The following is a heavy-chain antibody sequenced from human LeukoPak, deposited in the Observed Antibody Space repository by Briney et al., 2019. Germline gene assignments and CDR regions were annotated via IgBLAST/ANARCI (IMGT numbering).Heavy chain of an antibody. CDR2: IYYSGST. D-gene: IGHD2-8*01. Sequence: PSETLSLTCTVYGGSISMGGSYWSWIRQHPGKGLEWIGYIYYSGSTYYNPSLKSRVTISVDTSKNQFSLKLSSVTAVETAVYYCERGSFTNGVSSFHHFDYWGQGTLVTVSS. CDR1: GGSISMGGSY. J-gene: IGHJ4*02. CDR3: ERGSFTNGVSSFHHFDY. V-gene: IGHV4-31*03.